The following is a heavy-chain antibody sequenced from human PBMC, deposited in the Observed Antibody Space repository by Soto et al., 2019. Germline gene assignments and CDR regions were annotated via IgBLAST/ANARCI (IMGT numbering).Heavy chain of an antibody. CDR1: GFTFSTYA. V-gene: IGHV3-23*01. CDR3: AQGPPNWNSRLDS. CDR2: ISTSGGST. J-gene: IGHJ4*02. D-gene: IGHD1-7*01. Sequence: GGSLRLSCAASGFTFSTYAMSWVRQAPGKGLDWVSAISTSGGSTFYADSVKGRFTISRDNSQNTLYLQMNSLRAEDTAVYYCAQGPPNWNSRLDSWGQGTLVTVSS.